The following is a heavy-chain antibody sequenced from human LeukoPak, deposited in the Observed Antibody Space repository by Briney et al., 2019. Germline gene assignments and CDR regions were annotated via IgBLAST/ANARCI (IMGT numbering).Heavy chain of an antibody. J-gene: IGHJ4*02. D-gene: IGHD7-27*01. CDR1: GFTFSGYS. Sequence: GGSLRLSCAASGFTFSGYSMNWVRQAPGKGLEWVSSISSSSSYIYYADSVKGRFTISRDNAKNSLYLQMNSLRAEDTAVYYRARAIWGYDIYYFDYWGQGTLVTVSS. V-gene: IGHV3-21*01. CDR3: ARAIWGYDIYYFDY. CDR2: ISSSSSYI.